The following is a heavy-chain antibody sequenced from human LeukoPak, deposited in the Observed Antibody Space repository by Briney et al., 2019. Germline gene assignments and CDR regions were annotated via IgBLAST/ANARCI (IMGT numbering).Heavy chain of an antibody. CDR2: INPNSGGT. J-gene: IGHJ4*02. CDR3: ARDSRYSSSFGPDY. D-gene: IGHD6-6*01. V-gene: IGHV1-2*02. Sequence: ASVKVSCKASGYTFTGYYMHWVRQAPGQGLEWMGWINPNSGGTNYAQKFQGRVTMTRDTSISTAYMELSRLRSDDTAVYYCARDSRYSSSFGPDYWGQGTLVTVSS. CDR1: GYTFTGYY.